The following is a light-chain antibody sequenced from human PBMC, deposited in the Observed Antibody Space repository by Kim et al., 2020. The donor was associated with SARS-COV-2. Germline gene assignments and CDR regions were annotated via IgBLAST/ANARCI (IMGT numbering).Light chain of an antibody. V-gene: IGLV3-1*01. Sequence: SYELTQPPSVSVSPGQAATISCSGDKLGDKYTFWYQQKPGQTPVLVIFQDDKRPSGIPERFSGSNSGNTATLTISGTRALDEGDYYCQAWDSSTVVFGGG. CDR3: QAWDSSTVV. CDR1: KLGDKY. J-gene: IGLJ2*01. CDR2: QDD.